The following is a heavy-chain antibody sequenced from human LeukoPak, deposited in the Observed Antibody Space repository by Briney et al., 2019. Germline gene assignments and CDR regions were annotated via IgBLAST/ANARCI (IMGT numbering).Heavy chain of an antibody. Sequence: LGESLRISCKGSGYSFTSYWISWVRQMPGKGLEWMGRIDPSDSYTNHSPSFQGHVTISADKSISTAYLQWSSLKASDTAMYYCARRKVRGVISNWFDPWGQGTLVTVSS. CDR3: ARRKVRGVISNWFDP. D-gene: IGHD3-10*01. J-gene: IGHJ5*02. CDR1: GYSFTSYW. V-gene: IGHV5-10-1*01. CDR2: IDPSDSYT.